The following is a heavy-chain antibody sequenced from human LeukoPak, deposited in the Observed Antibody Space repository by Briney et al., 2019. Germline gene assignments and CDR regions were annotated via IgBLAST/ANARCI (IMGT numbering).Heavy chain of an antibody. J-gene: IGHJ4*02. D-gene: IGHD3-10*01. CDR1: GFTFSSYW. CDR3: ARDRYYYGSGSSSYYFDY. CDR2: IKQDGSEN. V-gene: IGHV3-7*03. Sequence: PGGSLRLSCAASGFTFSSYWMSWVRQAPGKGLEWVANIKQDGSENYYVDSVKGRFTISRDNAKNSLYLQMNSLRAEDTAVYYCARDRYYYGSGSSSYYFDYWGQGTLVTVSS.